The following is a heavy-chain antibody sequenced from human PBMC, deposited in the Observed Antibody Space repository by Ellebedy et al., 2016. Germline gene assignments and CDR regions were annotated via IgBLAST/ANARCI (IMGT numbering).Heavy chain of an antibody. CDR1: GFIFRNYW. Sequence: GESLKISCAVSGFIFRNYWMTWVRQVPGKGLEWVASIKEDGSEIHYVDSVKGRFTISRDNSKNTLYLQMNSLTADDTAVYFCVKSGHSYAWSNWGQGTLVTVSS. J-gene: IGHJ4*02. CDR3: VKSGHSYAWSN. V-gene: IGHV3-7*03. CDR2: IKEDGSEI. D-gene: IGHD5-18*01.